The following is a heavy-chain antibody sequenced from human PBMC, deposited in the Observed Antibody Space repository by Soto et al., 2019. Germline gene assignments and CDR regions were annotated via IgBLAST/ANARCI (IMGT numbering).Heavy chain of an antibody. CDR3: ATSFRYFDN. CDR1: GSISTTTP. Sequence: PGGSLRLSCAASGSISTTTPLSWVRQTPGKGLEWVSTISGRGTNTYYADSVKGRFIISRDNLKNTMNLQMNGLGVEDTAIYYCATSFRYFDNWGQGTRVTVSS. CDR2: ISGRGTNT. J-gene: IGHJ4*02. V-gene: IGHV3-23*01.